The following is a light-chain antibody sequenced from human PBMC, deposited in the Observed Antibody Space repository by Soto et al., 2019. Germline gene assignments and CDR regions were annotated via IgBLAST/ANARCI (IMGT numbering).Light chain of an antibody. Sequence: DIQMTQSPSSLSASVGDRVTITCRASQSISSYLNWYQQKPGKAPKLLIYAASSLQSGVPSRFSGSGSVTDFTLTISSLQPDAFATYYYQQSYSTPLTFGGGTKVEIK. J-gene: IGKJ4*01. CDR2: AAS. CDR3: QQSYSTPLT. V-gene: IGKV1-39*01. CDR1: QSISSY.